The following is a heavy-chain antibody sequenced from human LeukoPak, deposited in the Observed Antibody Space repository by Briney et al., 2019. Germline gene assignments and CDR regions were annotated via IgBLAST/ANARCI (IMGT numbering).Heavy chain of an antibody. CDR1: GFTFSSYW. Sequence: GESLRLSCAASGFTFSSYWMHWVRQAPGKGLVWVSRINSDGSTTSYSDSVKGRFTISRDNAKNTLYLQMNSLRAEDTAVYYCARVSGPNLSGYGMGVWGQGTTVTVSS. V-gene: IGHV3-74*01. D-gene: IGHD5-12*01. CDR2: INSDGSTT. CDR3: ARVSGPNLSGYGMGV. J-gene: IGHJ6*02.